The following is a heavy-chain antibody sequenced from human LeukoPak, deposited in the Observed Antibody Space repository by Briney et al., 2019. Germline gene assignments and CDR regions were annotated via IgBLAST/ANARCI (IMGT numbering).Heavy chain of an antibody. J-gene: IGHJ5*02. CDR3: AKDQYCSGGSCYWFDP. D-gene: IGHD2-15*01. Sequence: GGSLRLSCAASGFTFSSYAMSWVRQAPGKGLEWVSAISGSGGSTYYADSVKGRFTISRDNSKNTLYLQMNSLRAEDTAVYYCAKDQYCSGGSCYWFDPWGQGTLVTVSS. CDR2: ISGSGGST. V-gene: IGHV3-23*01. CDR1: GFTFSSYA.